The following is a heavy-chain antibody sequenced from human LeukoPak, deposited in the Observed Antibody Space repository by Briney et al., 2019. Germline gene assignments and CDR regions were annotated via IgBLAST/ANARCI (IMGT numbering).Heavy chain of an antibody. CDR3: ARVDRGQWLVRGVFDY. D-gene: IGHD6-19*01. Sequence: GGSLRLSCAASGFTFNRRGMHWVRQAPGKGLEWVSGINWNGGSTGYADSVKGRFTISRDNAKNSLYLQMNSLRAEDTAFYYCARVDRGQWLVRGVFDYWGQGTLVTVSS. CDR1: GFTFNRRG. V-gene: IGHV3-20*04. J-gene: IGHJ4*02. CDR2: INWNGGST.